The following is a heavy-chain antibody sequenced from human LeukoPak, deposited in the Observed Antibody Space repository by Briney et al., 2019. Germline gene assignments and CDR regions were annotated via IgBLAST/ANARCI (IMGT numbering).Heavy chain of an antibody. CDR2: IYYSGST. V-gene: IGHV4-59*01. J-gene: IGHJ3*02. CDR1: GGSISSYY. Sequence: SETLSPTCTVSGGSISSYYWSWIRQPPGKGLEWIGYIYYSGSTNYNPSLKSRVTISVDTSKNQFSLKLSSVTAADTAVYYCARGGSVASDAFDIWGQGTMVTVSS. CDR3: ARGGSVASDAFDI. D-gene: IGHD2-15*01.